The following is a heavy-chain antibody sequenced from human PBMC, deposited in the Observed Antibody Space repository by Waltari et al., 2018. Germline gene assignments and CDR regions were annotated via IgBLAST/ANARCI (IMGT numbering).Heavy chain of an antibody. Sequence: QVQLVQSGAEVKKPGASVKVPCKASGYTFTHSLMHWVRQAPGQGLEGTGWLNPDSGNQGHTEEFQGRVTMTKNNSINTAYMELNSLRSDDTAVYYCVRGTSRSRFFDYWGQGSLVVVSS. CDR1: GYTFTHSL. V-gene: IGHV1-8*01. CDR3: VRGTSRSRFFDY. J-gene: IGHJ4*02. D-gene: IGHD3-10*01. CDR2: LNPDSGNQ.